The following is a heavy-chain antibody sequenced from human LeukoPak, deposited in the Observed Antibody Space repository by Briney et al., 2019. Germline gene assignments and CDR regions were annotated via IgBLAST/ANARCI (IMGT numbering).Heavy chain of an antibody. CDR2: IYYSGST. CDR1: GGSISSYY. J-gene: IGHJ6*02. V-gene: IGHV4-59*12. Sequence: SETLSLTCTVSGGSISSYYWSWIRQPPGKGLEWIGYIYYSGSTNYNPSLKSRVTISVDTSKNQFSLKLSSVTAADTAVYYCARFQQLAHKTYYYYYYGMDVWGQGTTVTVSS. CDR3: ARFQQLAHKTYYYYYYGMDV. D-gene: IGHD6-13*01.